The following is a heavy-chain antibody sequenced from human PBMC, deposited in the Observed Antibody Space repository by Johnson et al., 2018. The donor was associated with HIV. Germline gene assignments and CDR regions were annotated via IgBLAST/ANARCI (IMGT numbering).Heavy chain of an antibody. CDR1: GLSFSNFG. V-gene: IGHV3-30*03. CDR3: ARDLSMIVVANAFDI. D-gene: IGHD3-22*01. J-gene: IGHJ3*02. CDR2: ISFDGNLK. Sequence: QVQLVESGGGVVQPGESLKLYCVVSGLSFSNFGIHWVRQAPGKGPEWVAVISFDGNLKKYADSVKGRFPISRDNSKNTLYLQMNSLRAEDTAVYYCARDLSMIVVANAFDIWGQGTMVTVSS.